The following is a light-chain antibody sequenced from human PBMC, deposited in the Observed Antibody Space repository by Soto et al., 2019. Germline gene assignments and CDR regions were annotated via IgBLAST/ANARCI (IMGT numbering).Light chain of an antibody. J-gene: IGKJ1*01. CDR3: QQYNNWPGWT. Sequence: EIVVTQSPATLSVSPGERATLSCRASQSVGSYLAWYQQKPGQAPRLLIYGASTRATGIPARFSGSGSGTEFTLTISSLQSGDFAVYYCQQYNNWPGWTFGQGTKVEIK. CDR2: GAS. CDR1: QSVGSY. V-gene: IGKV3-15*01.